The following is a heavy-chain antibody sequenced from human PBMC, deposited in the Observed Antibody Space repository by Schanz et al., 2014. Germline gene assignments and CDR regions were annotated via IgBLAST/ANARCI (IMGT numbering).Heavy chain of an antibody. CDR1: GGTFSRLT. V-gene: IGHV1-69*02. CDR3: ARGPSQGYSYGHNIGAYYYGMDV. Sequence: QVQLVQSGAEVKKPGSSVKVSCKASGGTFSRLTFSWVRQAPGQGLEWMGRVIPILGVTHYAQKFQGRVTITADKSTSTASMELSSLRSEDTAVYYCARGPSQGYSYGHNIGAYYYGMDVWGQGTTVTVSS. CDR2: VIPILGVT. J-gene: IGHJ6*02. D-gene: IGHD5-18*01.